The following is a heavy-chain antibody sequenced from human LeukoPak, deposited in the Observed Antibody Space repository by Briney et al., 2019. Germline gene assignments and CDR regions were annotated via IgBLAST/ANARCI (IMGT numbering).Heavy chain of an antibody. CDR2: INHSGST. D-gene: IGHD6-19*01. CDR3: ARGKYSSGWYDY. CDR1: GGSFSGYH. V-gene: IGHV4-34*01. Sequence: PSETLSLTCAVYGGSFSGYHWSWIRQPPGKGLEWIGEINHSGSTNYNPSLKSRVTISVDTSKNQFSLKLSSVTAADTAVYYCARGKYSSGWYDYWGQGTLVTVSS. J-gene: IGHJ4*02.